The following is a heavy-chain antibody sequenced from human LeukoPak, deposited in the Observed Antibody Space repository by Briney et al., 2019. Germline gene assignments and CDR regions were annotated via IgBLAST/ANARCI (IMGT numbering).Heavy chain of an antibody. CDR2: INPNSGGT. CDR3: ARSIVAATGHFDY. CDR1: GYTFTGYY. V-gene: IGHV1-2*02. J-gene: IGHJ4*02. Sequence: ASVKVSCKASGYTFTGYYMHWVRQAPGQGLEWMGWINPNSGGTNYAQKFQGRVTMTRDTSISTAYMELSRLRSDDTAVYYCARSIVAATGHFDYWGQGALVTVSS. D-gene: IGHD1-26*01.